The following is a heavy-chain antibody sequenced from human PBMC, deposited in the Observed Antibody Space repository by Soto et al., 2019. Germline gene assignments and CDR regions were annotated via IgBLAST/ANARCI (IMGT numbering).Heavy chain of an antibody. Sequence: ASVKVSCKTSGYTFSNYAISWVRQAPGQGLEWMGWVSPYNGNANYTEKFQGRVSMTTDTSTTTAYMELTSLTSDDTAIYYCGRAIYLTMAATAYWGQATLVTASS. J-gene: IGHJ4*02. CDR1: GYTFSNYA. D-gene: IGHD3-3*01. CDR3: GRAIYLTMAATAY. CDR2: VSPYNGNA. V-gene: IGHV1-18*04.